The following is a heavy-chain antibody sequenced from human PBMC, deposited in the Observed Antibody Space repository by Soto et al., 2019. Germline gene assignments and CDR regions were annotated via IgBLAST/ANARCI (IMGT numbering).Heavy chain of an antibody. CDR3: ARLMTAAGTFYDY. V-gene: IGHV4-30-4*01. Sequence: SETLSLTCTVSGGSISSGDYYWSWIRQPPGKGLEWIGYIYHSGSTYYNQSLKSRVTISVDTSKNQFSLKLSSVTAADTAVYYCARLMTAAGTFYDYWGQGTLVTVS. J-gene: IGHJ4*02. CDR2: IYHSGST. CDR1: GGSISSGDYY. D-gene: IGHD6-13*01.